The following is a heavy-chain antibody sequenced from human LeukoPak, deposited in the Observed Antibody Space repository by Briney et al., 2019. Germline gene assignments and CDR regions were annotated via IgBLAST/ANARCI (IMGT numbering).Heavy chain of an antibody. Sequence: SDTLSLTCTVSGGSISSSSYYWGWIRQPPGKGLEWIGSIYYSGSTYYNPSLKSRVTISVDTSKNQFSLKLSSVTAADTAVYYCARGGGFLEWLPFDYWGQGTLVTVSS. D-gene: IGHD3-3*01. CDR2: IYYSGST. CDR3: ARGGGFLEWLPFDY. V-gene: IGHV4-39*07. CDR1: GGSISSSSYY. J-gene: IGHJ4*02.